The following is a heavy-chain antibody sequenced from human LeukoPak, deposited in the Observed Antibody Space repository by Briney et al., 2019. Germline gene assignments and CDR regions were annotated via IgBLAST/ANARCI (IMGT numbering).Heavy chain of an antibody. V-gene: IGHV3-21*01. CDR3: ARDHYYDSSGYHLP. Sequence: GGSLRLSCAASGFTFSSYTMNWVRQAPGKGLEWVSPISSSSSYIYYADSVKGRFTISRDNAKNSLYLQMNSLRAEDTAVYYCARDHYYDSSGYHLPWGQGTLVTVSS. D-gene: IGHD3-22*01. J-gene: IGHJ5*02. CDR2: ISSSSSYI. CDR1: GFTFSSYT.